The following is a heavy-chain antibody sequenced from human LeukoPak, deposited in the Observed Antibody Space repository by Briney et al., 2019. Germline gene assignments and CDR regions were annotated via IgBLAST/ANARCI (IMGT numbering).Heavy chain of an antibody. CDR1: GYTLTELS. CDR3: ATNLTPPYGPAYYYYGMDV. V-gene: IGHV1-24*01. J-gene: IGHJ6*02. CDR2: FDPEDGET. D-gene: IGHD2-2*01. Sequence: ASVKVSCKVSGYTLTELSMHWVRQAPGKGLEWMGGFDPEDGETIYAQKFQGRVTMTEDTSTDTAYMELSSLRSEDTAVYYCATNLTPPYGPAYYYYGMDVWGQGTTVTASS.